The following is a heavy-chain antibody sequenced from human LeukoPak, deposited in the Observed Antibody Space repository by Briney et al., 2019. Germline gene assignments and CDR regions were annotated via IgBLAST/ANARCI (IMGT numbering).Heavy chain of an antibody. CDR1: GGSISSYY. Sequence: SETLSLTCTVSGGSISSYYWGWIRQPPGKGLEWIGYIYYSGYTKYNPSLKSRVTISVDTSKNQFSLKLSSVTAADTAVYYCARDGQYSSGWYPAHYYYGMDVWGQGTTVTVSS. CDR3: ARDGQYSSGWYPAHYYYGMDV. D-gene: IGHD6-19*01. J-gene: IGHJ6*02. V-gene: IGHV4-59*01. CDR2: IYYSGYT.